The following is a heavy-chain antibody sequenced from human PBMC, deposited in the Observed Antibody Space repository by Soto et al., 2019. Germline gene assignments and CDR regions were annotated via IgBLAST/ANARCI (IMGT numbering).Heavy chain of an antibody. J-gene: IGHJ3*02. CDR1: GGSISSGGYY. CDR2: IYYSGST. D-gene: IGHD3-22*01. V-gene: IGHV4-31*03. CDR3: ARDHADSSLHGTFDI. Sequence: PSETLSLTCTVSGGSISSGGYYWSWIRQHPGKGLEWIGYIYYSGSTYYNPSLKSRVTISVDTSKNQFSLKLSSVTAADTAVYYCARDHADSSLHGTFDIWGQGTMVTVSS.